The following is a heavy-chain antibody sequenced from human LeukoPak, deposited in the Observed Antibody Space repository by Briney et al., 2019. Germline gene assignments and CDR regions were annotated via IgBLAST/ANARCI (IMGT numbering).Heavy chain of an antibody. CDR3: ARDRNSGSSLDI. CDR1: GYTFTGYY. CDR2: IYPYSGDT. V-gene: IGHV1-2*02. Sequence: GASVTVSCKASGYTFTGYYIHWVRQAPGQGLEWVGWIYPYSGDTNYAQNFQGRVTMTRDTSISTAYMELSSLKSDDTAVYYCARDRNSGSSLDIWGQGTMLTVSS. J-gene: IGHJ3*02. D-gene: IGHD6-6*01.